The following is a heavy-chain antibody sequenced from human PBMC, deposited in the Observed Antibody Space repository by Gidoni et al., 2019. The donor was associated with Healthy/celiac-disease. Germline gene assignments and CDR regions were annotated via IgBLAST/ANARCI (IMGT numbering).Heavy chain of an antibody. Sequence: EVQLLESGGGLVQPGGYLRLSGAACGSTFSSSAMSWVRQAPGKGLEWVSAISGSGGSTYYADSVKGRFTISRDNSKNTLYLQMNSLRAEDTAVYYCAKALVPTYDDYQVAWHYYGMDVWGQGTTVTVSS. V-gene: IGHV3-23*01. D-gene: IGHD4-17*01. CDR1: GSTFSSSA. CDR3: AKALVPTYDDYQVAWHYYGMDV. CDR2: ISGSGGST. J-gene: IGHJ6*02.